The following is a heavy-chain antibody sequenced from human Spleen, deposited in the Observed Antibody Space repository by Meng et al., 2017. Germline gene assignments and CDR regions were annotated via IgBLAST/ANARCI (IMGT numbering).Heavy chain of an antibody. CDR3: AREAGPILSFDY. Sequence: QVQLQQSGAGLLKPSETLSLTCALYGGSFGGDYWGWIRQPPGEGLEWIGEINRSGSTNYNPSLKSRVTISADTSKNQFSLKLSSVTAADTAVYYCAREAGPILSFDYWGQGTLVTVSS. V-gene: IGHV4-34*01. J-gene: IGHJ4*02. CDR2: INRSGST. CDR1: GGSFGGDY. D-gene: IGHD2/OR15-2a*01.